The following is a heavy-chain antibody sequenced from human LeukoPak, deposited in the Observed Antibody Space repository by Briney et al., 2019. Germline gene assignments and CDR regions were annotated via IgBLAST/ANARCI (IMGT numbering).Heavy chain of an antibody. CDR2: ISDSGGRT. D-gene: IGHD3-22*01. CDR3: AKRGVVIRVILVGFHKEAYYFDS. V-gene: IGHV3-23*01. J-gene: IGHJ4*02. CDR1: GITLSNYG. Sequence: GGSLRLSCAVSGITLSNYGMSWVRQAPGKGLEWVAGISDSGGRTTYADSVKGRFTMSRDNPKNTLYLQMYSLGAENTAVYFCAKRGVVIRVILVGFHKEAYYFDSWGQGALVTVSS.